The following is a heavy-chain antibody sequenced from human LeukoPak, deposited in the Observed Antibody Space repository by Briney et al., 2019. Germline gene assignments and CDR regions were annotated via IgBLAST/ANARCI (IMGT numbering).Heavy chain of an antibody. CDR2: ISWNSGSI. Sequence: GGSLRLSCAASGFTFDDYAMHWVRQAPGKGLEWVSGISWNSGSIGYADSVKGRFTISRDNAKNSLYLQMNRLRAEATALYYCAKDSSGWPRDAFDIWGQGTMVTVSS. J-gene: IGHJ3*02. D-gene: IGHD6-19*01. CDR3: AKDSSGWPRDAFDI. CDR1: GFTFDDYA. V-gene: IGHV3-9*01.